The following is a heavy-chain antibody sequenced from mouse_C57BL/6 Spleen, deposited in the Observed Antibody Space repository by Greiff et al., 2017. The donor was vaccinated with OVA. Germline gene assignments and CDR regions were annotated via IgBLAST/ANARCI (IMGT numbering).Heavy chain of an antibody. CDR1: GFNIKDDY. Sequence: EVQLQQSGAELVRPGASVKLSCTASGFNIKDDYMHWVKQRPEQGLEWIGWIDPENGDTEYASKFQGKATITADTSSNTAYLQLSSLTTEDTAVYYCTTEEVPGFDYWGQGTTLTVSS. J-gene: IGHJ2*01. CDR2: IDPENGDT. CDR3: TTEEVPGFDY. V-gene: IGHV14-4*01.